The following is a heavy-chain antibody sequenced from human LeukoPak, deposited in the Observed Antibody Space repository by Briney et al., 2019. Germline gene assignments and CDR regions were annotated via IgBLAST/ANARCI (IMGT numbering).Heavy chain of an antibody. Sequence: PSETLSLTCTVSGGSISSRNYYWSWIRQPPGKGLEWIGFIHYSGDTYYKPSLKSRLTISLDTSKNLFSLNVNSVTAADTAVYFCASSYCSYYYNAMDVWGQGTTVTVSS. CDR2: IHYSGDT. J-gene: IGHJ6*02. V-gene: IGHV4-30-4*01. CDR1: GGSISSRNYY. D-gene: IGHD2-8*02. CDR3: ASSYCSYYYNAMDV.